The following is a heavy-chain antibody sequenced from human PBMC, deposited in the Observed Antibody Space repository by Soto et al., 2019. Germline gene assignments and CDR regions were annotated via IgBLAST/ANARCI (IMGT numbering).Heavy chain of an antibody. D-gene: IGHD2-15*01. CDR1: GYTFTSYG. J-gene: IGHJ5*02. Sequence: QVQLVQSGAEVKKPGASVKVSCKASGYTFTSYGISWVRQAPGQGLEWMGWISAYNGNTNYAQKLQGRVTMTTDTSTSTAYMELRSLRSDDTAVYYCARDPRGYCSGGSCPLFLGWFDPWGQGTLVTVSS. V-gene: IGHV1-18*01. CDR3: ARDPRGYCSGGSCPLFLGWFDP. CDR2: ISAYNGNT.